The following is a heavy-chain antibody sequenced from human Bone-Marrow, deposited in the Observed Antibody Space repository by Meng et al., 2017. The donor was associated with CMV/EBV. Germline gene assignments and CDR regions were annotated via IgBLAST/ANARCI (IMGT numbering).Heavy chain of an antibody. Sequence: SETLSLTCTVSGGSIRSYYWSWIRQPPGKGLEWIGYIYYSGSTNYNPSLKSRVTISVDTSKNQFSLKLSSVTAADTAVYYCARDPGERYYYDSSGYYDYWGQGTLVTVSS. CDR1: GGSIRSYY. J-gene: IGHJ4*02. V-gene: IGHV4-59*01. CDR2: IYYSGST. CDR3: ARDPGERYYYDSSGYYDY. D-gene: IGHD3-22*01.